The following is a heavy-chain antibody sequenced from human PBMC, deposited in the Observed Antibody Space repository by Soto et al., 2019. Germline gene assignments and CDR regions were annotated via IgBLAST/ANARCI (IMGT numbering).Heavy chain of an antibody. V-gene: IGHV3-33*01. D-gene: IGHD1-1*01. CDR1: GFTFSSYG. CDR3: ARGELERSSDY. J-gene: IGHJ4*02. CDR2: IWYDGSNK. Sequence: GGSLRLSCAASGFTFSSYGMHWVRQAPGKGLEWVAVIWYDGSNKYYADSVKGRFTISRDNSKNTLYLQMNSLRAEDTAVYYCARGELERSSDYWGQGTLVTVSS.